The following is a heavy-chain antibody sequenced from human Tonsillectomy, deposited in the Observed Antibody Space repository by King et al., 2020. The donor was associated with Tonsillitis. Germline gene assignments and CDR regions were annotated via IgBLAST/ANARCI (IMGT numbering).Heavy chain of an antibody. CDR2: TKPDGSEN. CDR1: GFTYSASW. CDR3: ARDQGYSSFDF. D-gene: IGHD2-21*01. Sequence: VQLVESGGGLVQPGGNLRLSCVASGFTYSASWMTWVRQAPGKGLEWVATTKPDGSENWYVDSVKGRFTISRDNAKNSLYLQMNSLRAEDTAVYYCARDQGYSSFDFWGHGTLVTVSS. J-gene: IGHJ4*03. V-gene: IGHV3-7*04.